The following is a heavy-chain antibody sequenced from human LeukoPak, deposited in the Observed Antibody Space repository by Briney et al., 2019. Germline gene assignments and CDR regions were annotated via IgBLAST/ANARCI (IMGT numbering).Heavy chain of an antibody. V-gene: IGHV4-34*01. CDR1: GGSFSGYY. J-gene: IGHJ4*02. Sequence: SETLSLTCAVYGGSFSGYYWSWIRQPPGEGLEWIGEINHSGSTNYNPSLKSRVTISVDTSKNQFSLKLSSVTAADTAVYYCASLEYYYDSSGYSDYWGQGTLVTVSS. D-gene: IGHD3-22*01. CDR2: INHSGST. CDR3: ASLEYYYDSSGYSDY.